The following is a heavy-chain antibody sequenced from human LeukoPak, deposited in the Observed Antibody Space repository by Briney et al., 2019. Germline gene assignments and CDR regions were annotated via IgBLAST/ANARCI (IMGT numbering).Heavy chain of an antibody. Sequence: GGSLRLSCAASGFTFSSAYMNWVREAPGKGLEWVGLIKPKTDGETTEYAALVKDRFSISRDDSKSMMYLQMNTLKTEDTAVYYCITPLPYSAQGGQGTLVTVSS. V-gene: IGHV3-15*07. CDR1: GFTFSSAY. D-gene: IGHD2-21*01. J-gene: IGHJ4*02. CDR2: IKPKTDGETT. CDR3: ITPLPYSAQ.